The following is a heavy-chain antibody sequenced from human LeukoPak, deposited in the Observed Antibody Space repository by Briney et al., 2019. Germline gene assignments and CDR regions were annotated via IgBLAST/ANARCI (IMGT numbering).Heavy chain of an antibody. V-gene: IGHV3-21*01. CDR1: GFTFSSYS. CDR3: AGVPNYYYYYYMDV. CDR2: ISSASNYI. J-gene: IGHJ6*03. Sequence: PGGSLRLSCAASGFTFSSYSTNWVRQAPGKGLEWVSSISSASNYIYYAVSVKGRFTISRDNTKNSLYLQMNSLRAEDTAVYYCAGVPNYYYYYYMDVWGKGTTVTVSS.